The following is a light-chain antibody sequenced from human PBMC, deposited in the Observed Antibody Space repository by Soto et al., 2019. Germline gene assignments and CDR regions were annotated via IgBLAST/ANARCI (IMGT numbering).Light chain of an antibody. CDR2: KVS. V-gene: IGKV2-30*01. J-gene: IGKJ2*01. CDR3: IHGEHWTPNYT. CDR1: QSLVYSDGNTY. Sequence: DVVMTQSPLSLPVTLGQSASISCRSSQSLVYSDGNTYLNWFQQRPGQSPRRLIYKVSNRDFGVADIFRCSGWGTDFAFKISRVEAEYVGISYFIHGEHWTPNYTFGQGTKVEI.